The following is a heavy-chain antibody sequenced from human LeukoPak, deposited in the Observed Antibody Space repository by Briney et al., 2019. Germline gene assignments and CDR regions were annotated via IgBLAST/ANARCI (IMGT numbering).Heavy chain of an antibody. Sequence: GGSLRLSCAASGFTFSNYGMIWVRQAPGKGLEWVSSISDDGRSTYYAESVKGRFTVSRDNSRSTLYLQMNSLRAEDTAVYYCAREYGDYDLGYYFDYWGQGTLVTVSS. J-gene: IGHJ4*02. D-gene: IGHD4-17*01. V-gene: IGHV3-23*01. CDR3: AREYGDYDLGYYFDY. CDR1: GFTFSNYG. CDR2: ISDDGRST.